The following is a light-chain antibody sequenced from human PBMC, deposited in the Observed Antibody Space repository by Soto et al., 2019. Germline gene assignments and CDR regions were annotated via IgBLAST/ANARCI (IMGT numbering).Light chain of an antibody. J-gene: IGKJ1*01. CDR1: QSVSSN. CDR3: QQYGKT. V-gene: IGKV3D-15*01. Sequence: EIVMTHSPATLSVSPCERATLSCRASQSVSSNLAWYQQKPGQAPRLLIYGASTRATGIPDRFSGSGSGTDFTLTISRLEPEDFAVYYCQQYGKTFGQGTKVDIK. CDR2: GAS.